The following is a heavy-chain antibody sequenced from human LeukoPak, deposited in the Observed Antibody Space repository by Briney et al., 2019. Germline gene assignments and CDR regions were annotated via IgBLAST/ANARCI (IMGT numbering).Heavy chain of an antibody. CDR3: VRDLNWGLGFDY. V-gene: IGHV3-74*01. J-gene: IGHJ4*02. Sequence: PGGSLRLSCAASGFTFSSFWMHWVRQTPGKGLVLVSRVNSDGSSKTYADSVKGRFTISRDNAKNTLYLQMNSLRAEDTAVYYCVRDLNWGLGFDYWGQGTLVTVSS. CDR1: GFTFSSFW. D-gene: IGHD7-27*01. CDR2: VNSDGSSK.